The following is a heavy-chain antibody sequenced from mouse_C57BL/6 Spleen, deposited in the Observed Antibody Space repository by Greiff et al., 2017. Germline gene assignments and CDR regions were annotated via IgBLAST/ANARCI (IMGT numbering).Heavy chain of an antibody. Sequence: LQESGPELVKPGASVKISCKASGYAFSSSWMNWVKQRPGKGLEWIGRIYPGDGDTNYNGKFKGKATLTADKSSSTAYMQRSSLTSEDSAVYFCADLGENYFDYWGQGTTLTVSS. D-gene: IGHD3-3*01. CDR2: IYPGDGDT. CDR3: ADLGENYFDY. CDR1: GYAFSSSW. V-gene: IGHV1-82*01. J-gene: IGHJ2*01.